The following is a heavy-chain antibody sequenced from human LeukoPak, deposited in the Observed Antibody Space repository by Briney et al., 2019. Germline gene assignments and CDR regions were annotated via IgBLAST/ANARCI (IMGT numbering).Heavy chain of an antibody. V-gene: IGHV3-53*01. CDR2: IHCGGLT. CDR3: PRNFTMEWSYYYYYYMAV. J-gene: IGHJ6*03. CDR1: GFSVSTNY. D-gene: IGHD3-3*01. Sequence: GGSLRLSCAASGFSVSTNYMTWVRQAPGKGLEWVSLIHCGGLTYYSDSVKGRFTISRDNSKNTMYLQTNSLRSEHTALYYCPRNFTMEWSYYYYYYMAVWGKGTTVTVSS.